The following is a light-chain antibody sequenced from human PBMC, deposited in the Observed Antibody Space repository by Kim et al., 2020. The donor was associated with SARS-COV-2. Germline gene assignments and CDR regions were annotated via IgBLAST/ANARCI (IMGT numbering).Light chain of an antibody. Sequence: QSVLTQPPSASGTPGQRVTISCSGSSSNIGSNYLYWYQQLPGTAPKLLIYTNNQRPSGVPDRFSGSKSGTSASLAISGFRSEDEADYYCAAWDDSLSGWVFGGGTKLTVL. J-gene: IGLJ3*02. V-gene: IGLV1-47*01. CDR2: TNN. CDR3: AAWDDSLSGWV. CDR1: SSNIGSNY.